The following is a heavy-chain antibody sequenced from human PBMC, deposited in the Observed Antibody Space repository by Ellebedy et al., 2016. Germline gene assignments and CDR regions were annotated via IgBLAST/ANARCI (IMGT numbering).Heavy chain of an antibody. Sequence: SETLSLTCTVSGYSITTSGYSLGWIRQPPGKGLEWIGSIYSSGTTYYNPSLRGQVTISVDQTKNQFSLKLRSVTTTDTAVYFCGGRFPIQVGSPQSDITYFDSWGQGTLVTVSS. D-gene: IGHD2-15*01. CDR3: GGRFPIQVGSPQSDITYFDS. J-gene: IGHJ4*02. V-gene: IGHV4-39*01. CDR1: GYSITTSGYS. CDR2: IYSSGTT.